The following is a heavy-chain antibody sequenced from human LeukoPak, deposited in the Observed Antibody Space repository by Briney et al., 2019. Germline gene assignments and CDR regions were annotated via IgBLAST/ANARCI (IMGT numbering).Heavy chain of an antibody. Sequence: GGSLRLSCAASGFTFSNFWMHWVRQAPGKGLVWVALIYGDGSFTRYADSVKGRFTISRDNAKNTVYLQMNSLRVEDTAVYYCARGQGGLFGALDYWGQGTLVTVSS. CDR3: ARGQGGLFGALDY. CDR1: GFTFSNFW. CDR2: IYGDGSFT. J-gene: IGHJ4*02. V-gene: IGHV3-74*01. D-gene: IGHD2-8*02.